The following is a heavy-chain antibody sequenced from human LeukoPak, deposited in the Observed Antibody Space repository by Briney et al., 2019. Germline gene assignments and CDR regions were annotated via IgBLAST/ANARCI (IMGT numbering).Heavy chain of an antibody. V-gene: IGHV4-59*01. CDR1: GGSISSYY. CDR3: ARDQIVGATHLFDY. CDR2: IYYSGST. Sequence: SETLSLTCTVSGGSISSYYWSWIRQPPGKGLEWIGYIYYSGSTNYNPSLKSRVTISVDTSKNQFSLKLSSVTAAGTAVYYCARDQIVGATHLFDYWGQGTLVTVSS. D-gene: IGHD1-26*01. J-gene: IGHJ4*02.